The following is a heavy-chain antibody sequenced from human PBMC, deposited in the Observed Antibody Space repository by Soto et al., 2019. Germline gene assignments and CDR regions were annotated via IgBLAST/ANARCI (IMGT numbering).Heavy chain of an antibody. CDR3: AREGKLGAYGYGDN. J-gene: IGHJ4*02. CDR2: INQDGSEK. CDR1: GFTFSLYW. Sequence: EVQLVESGGGLVQPGGSLRLSCAASGFTFSLYWIHWVRQAPGKGLEWVANINQDGSEKYYVDSVKGRFTISRDNAKNSVYLQMNSLSAEDTALYYCAREGKLGAYGYGDNWGQGTLVTVSS. D-gene: IGHD5-18*01. V-gene: IGHV3-7*01.